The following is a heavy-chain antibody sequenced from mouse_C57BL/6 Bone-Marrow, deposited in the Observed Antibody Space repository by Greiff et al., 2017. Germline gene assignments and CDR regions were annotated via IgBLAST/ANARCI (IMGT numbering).Heavy chain of an antibody. CDR2: IDPENGDT. CDR3: TTPYYPLDY. CDR1: GFNIKDAY. Sequence: EVQLQQSGAELVRPGASVKLSCTASGFNIKDAYMHWVKQRPEQGLEWIGWIDPENGDTEYASKFQGKATITADTSSNTAYLQLSSLTSEDTAVYYCTTPYYPLDYWGQGTTLTVSS. D-gene: IGHD2-10*01. V-gene: IGHV14-4*01. J-gene: IGHJ2*01.